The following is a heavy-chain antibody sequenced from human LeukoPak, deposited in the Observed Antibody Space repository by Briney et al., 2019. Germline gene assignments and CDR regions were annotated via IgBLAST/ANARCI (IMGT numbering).Heavy chain of an antibody. J-gene: IGHJ4*02. CDR1: GFTVSSNY. CDR3: AKDPTVTTVSYYFDY. V-gene: IGHV3-23*01. Sequence: PGGSLRLSCAASGFTVSSNYMSWVRQAPGKGLEWVSAISGSGGSTYYADSVKGRFTISRDNSKNTLYLQMNSLRAEDTAVYYCAKDPTVTTVSYYFDYWGQGTLVTVSS. D-gene: IGHD4-11*01. CDR2: ISGSGGST.